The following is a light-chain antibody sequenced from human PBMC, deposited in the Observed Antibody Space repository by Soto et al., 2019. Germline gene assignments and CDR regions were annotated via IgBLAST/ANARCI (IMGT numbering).Light chain of an antibody. CDR1: SSDVGAYDY. CDR3: QHYDISSWT. J-gene: IGLJ3*02. Sequence: QSVLTQPPSASGSPGQSVTISCTGTSSDVGAYDYVSWYQQHPGKAPKLMIYEINKRPSGVPDRFSGSKSGNTASLTVSGLQAEDEADYYCQHYDISSWTFGQGTK. V-gene: IGLV2-8*01. CDR2: EIN.